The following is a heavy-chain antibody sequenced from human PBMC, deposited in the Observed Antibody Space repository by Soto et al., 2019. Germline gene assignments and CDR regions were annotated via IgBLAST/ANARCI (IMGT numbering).Heavy chain of an antibody. V-gene: IGHV3-74*01. CDR3: VRDNALTADLFAY. D-gene: IGHD2-8*01. CDR2: IDNDGSST. CDR1: GFTFSSFW. J-gene: IGHJ4*02. Sequence: GGSLRLSCAASGFTFSSFWMHWVRQAPGKGLVWVSHIDNDGSSTNYADSVKGRFTISRDNAKNTLYLQMNSLRAEDTAVYYCVRDNALTADLFAYWGQGTQVTVSS.